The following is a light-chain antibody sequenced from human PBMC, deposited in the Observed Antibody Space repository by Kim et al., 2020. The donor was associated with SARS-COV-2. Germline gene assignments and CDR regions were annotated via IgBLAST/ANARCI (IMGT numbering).Light chain of an antibody. CDR1: KLGDKY. CDR2: EDT. CDR3: QAWDSTTVI. V-gene: IGLV3-1*01. Sequence: SYELTQPPSVSVSPGQTASISCSGDKLGDKYACWYQQRPGQSPVLVIYEDTRRPSGLPERFSASTSGNTATLTISGTQAMDEADYYCQAWDSTTVIFGGVTQLTVL. J-gene: IGLJ2*01.